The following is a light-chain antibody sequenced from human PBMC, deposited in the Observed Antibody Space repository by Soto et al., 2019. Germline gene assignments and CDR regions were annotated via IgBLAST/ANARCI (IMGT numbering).Light chain of an antibody. CDR1: NSGVGGYNF. V-gene: IGLV2-8*01. Sequence: QSALTQPPSASGSPGQSVTISCTGTNSGVGGYNFVSWYQQHPGKAPKLSIYEVTKRPSGVPDRFSGSKSGNTASLTVSGLQAEEEADYYCSSYAGSNNLVVGGGTKVTVL. CDR2: EVT. J-gene: IGLJ2*01. CDR3: SSYAGSNNLV.